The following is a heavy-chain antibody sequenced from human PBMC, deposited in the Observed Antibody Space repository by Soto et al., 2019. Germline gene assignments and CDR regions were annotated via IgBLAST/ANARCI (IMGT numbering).Heavy chain of an antibody. Sequence: SETLSLTCAVYGGSFSGYYWSWIRQPPGKGLEWIGEINHSGSTNYNPSLKSRVTISVDTSKNQFSLKLSSVTAADTAVYYCARQAWSYYGSGSYYRKPNWFDPWGQGTLVTVSS. CDR2: INHSGST. J-gene: IGHJ5*02. CDR1: GGSFSGYY. V-gene: IGHV4-34*01. CDR3: ARQAWSYYGSGSYYRKPNWFDP. D-gene: IGHD3-10*01.